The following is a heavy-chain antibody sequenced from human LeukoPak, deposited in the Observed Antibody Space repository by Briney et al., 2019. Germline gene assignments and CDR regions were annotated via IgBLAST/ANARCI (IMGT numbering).Heavy chain of an antibody. CDR3: AKEYLGYCSGGSCYPLDY. V-gene: IGHV3-23*01. CDR2: ISSSGDKT. J-gene: IGHJ4*02. D-gene: IGHD2-15*01. Sequence: PGGALRLSCGASGFTFTKYAMSWVRQGPGKGLEWVSAISSSGDKTHFVDSAKGRFTISRDNSRNTVYLQMNSLRAEDTAVYYCAKEYLGYCSGGSCYPLDYWGQGTLVTVSS. CDR1: GFTFTKYA.